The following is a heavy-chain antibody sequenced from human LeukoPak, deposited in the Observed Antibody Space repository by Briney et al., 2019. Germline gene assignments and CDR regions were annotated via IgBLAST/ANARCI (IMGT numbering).Heavy chain of an antibody. V-gene: IGHV3-23*01. CDR1: GFTFPNYG. CDR3: ARDVKGGDFYYFDY. J-gene: IGHJ4*02. CDR2: ISGSGSST. Sequence: GGSLRLSCAASGFTFPNYGMTWVRQAPGKGLEWVSTISGSGSSTYYADSVKGRFTLSRDNSKNTLYLQMNSLRAEDTAVYYCARDVKGGDFYYFDYWGQGTLVTVSS. D-gene: IGHD2-21*02.